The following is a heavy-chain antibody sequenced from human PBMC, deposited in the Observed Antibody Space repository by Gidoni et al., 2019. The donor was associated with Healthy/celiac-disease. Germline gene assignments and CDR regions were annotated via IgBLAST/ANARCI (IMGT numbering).Heavy chain of an antibody. V-gene: IGHV3-23*01. CDR2: ISGSGGST. J-gene: IGHJ3*02. CDR3: AKDQGYYDRDPLDAFDI. Sequence: EVQLLESGGGLVQPGGSLRLSCAASGFTFSSYAMSWVRQAPGKGLEWVSAISGSGGSTYYADSVKGRFTISRDNSKNTLYLQMNSLRAEDTAVYYCAKDQGYYDRDPLDAFDIWGQGTMVTVSS. D-gene: IGHD3-22*01. CDR1: GFTFSSYA.